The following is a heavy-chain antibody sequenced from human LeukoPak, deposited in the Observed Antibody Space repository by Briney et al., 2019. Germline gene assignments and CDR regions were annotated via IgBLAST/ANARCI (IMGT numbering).Heavy chain of an antibody. CDR3: ATLTGGTDYGGIAGD. D-gene: IGHD4-23*01. CDR1: GGTFSSST. V-gene: IGHV1-69*02. CDR2: IIPILGIA. Sequence: ASVKVSCKASGGTFSSSTISWVRQAPGQGLEWMGRIIPILGIANYAQKFQGRVTITADKSTSSAYMELSSLRSEDTAVYYCATLTGGTDYGGIAGDWGQGTLVTVSS. J-gene: IGHJ4*02.